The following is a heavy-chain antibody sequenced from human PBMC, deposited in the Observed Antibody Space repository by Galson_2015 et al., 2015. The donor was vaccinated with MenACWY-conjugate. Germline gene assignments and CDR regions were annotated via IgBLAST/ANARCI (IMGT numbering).Heavy chain of an antibody. CDR3: ARGHYDYVWGSFRHLDY. J-gene: IGHJ4*02. Sequence: SETLSLTCTVSGGSFTNDNYYWGWIRQPPGQGLEWIGSVFHSGDTYYNPSLKSRVTMSVDTPKNQFSLKLGSMTAADTAVYYCARGHYDYVWGSFRHLDYWGQGTLVTVSS. V-gene: IGHV4-39*07. CDR1: GGSFTNDNYY. CDR2: VFHSGDT. D-gene: IGHD3-16*02.